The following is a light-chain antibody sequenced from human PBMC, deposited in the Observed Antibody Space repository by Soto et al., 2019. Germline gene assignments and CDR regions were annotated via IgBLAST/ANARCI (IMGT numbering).Light chain of an antibody. V-gene: IGLV2-23*01. Sequence: QSALTQPASVAGSPGQSITNSCTGTSSDGGNYNLVSWYQQHPGEAPKLLIYEGSKRPTGVSNRFSGSKFGNTASLTISGLQAEDEVDYYCCSYAGDSTWVFGRGTTLTVL. CDR1: SSDGGNYNL. CDR2: EGS. CDR3: CSYAGDSTWV. J-gene: IGLJ3*02.